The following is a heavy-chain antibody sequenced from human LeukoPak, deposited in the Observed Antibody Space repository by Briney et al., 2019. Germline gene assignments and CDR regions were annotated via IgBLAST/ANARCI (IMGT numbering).Heavy chain of an antibody. CDR1: GFTFSTCG. Sequence: GGSLRLSCAASGFTFSTCGMNWVRQAPGKRLEWVSSISGSSAYIYYADSVKGRFTISRDNAKNSLYLQMNSLRAEDTAVYYCARGSEWSSGVSDYWGQGTLVTVSS. D-gene: IGHD3-3*01. J-gene: IGHJ4*02. V-gene: IGHV3-21*01. CDR3: ARGSEWSSGVSDY. CDR2: ISGSSAYI.